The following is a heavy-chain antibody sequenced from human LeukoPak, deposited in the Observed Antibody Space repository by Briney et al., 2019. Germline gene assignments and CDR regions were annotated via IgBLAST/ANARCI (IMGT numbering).Heavy chain of an antibody. V-gene: IGHV4-61*08. CDR3: ARDQDTAMVNFDY. Sequence: SETLSLTCTVSGGSISSGGYYWSWIRQHPGKGLEWIGYIYYSGSTNYNPSLKSRVTISVDTSKNQFSLKLSSVTAADTAVYYCARDQDTAMVNFDYWGQGTLVTVSS. J-gene: IGHJ4*02. CDR2: IYYSGST. D-gene: IGHD5-18*01. CDR1: GGSISSGGYY.